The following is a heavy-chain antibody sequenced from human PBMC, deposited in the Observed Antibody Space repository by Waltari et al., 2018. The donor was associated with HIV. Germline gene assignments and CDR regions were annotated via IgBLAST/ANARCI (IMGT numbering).Heavy chain of an antibody. CDR1: GGSISRFY. J-gene: IGHJ4*02. CDR3: ARTSYYYDDSGYYRLYYFDY. CDR2: TYESGST. V-gene: IGHV4-59*01. Sequence: ESGPGLVKPSETLSLTCTVSGGSISRFYWSWIRQSPGEGLEWIGYTYESGSTSYNPSLKSRATISVDTSKNQFSLRLHSVTAADTAVYFCARTSYYYDDSGYYRLYYFDYWGQGTLVTVSS. D-gene: IGHD3-22*01.